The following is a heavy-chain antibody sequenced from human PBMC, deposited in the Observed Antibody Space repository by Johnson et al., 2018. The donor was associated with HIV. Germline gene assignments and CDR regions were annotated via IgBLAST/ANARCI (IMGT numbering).Heavy chain of an antibody. J-gene: IGHJ3*02. CDR1: GFTFSSYA. Sequence: VQLVESGGGVVQPGRSLRLSCAASGFTFSSYAMSWVRQAPGKGLEWVSAISGSGGSTYYADSVKGRFTISRDNSKNTLYLQMNSLRAEDTAVYYCAREPPSYGSGSYFRAFDIWGQGTMVTVSS. D-gene: IGHD3-10*01. CDR2: ISGSGGST. V-gene: IGHV3-23*04. CDR3: AREPPSYGSGSYFRAFDI.